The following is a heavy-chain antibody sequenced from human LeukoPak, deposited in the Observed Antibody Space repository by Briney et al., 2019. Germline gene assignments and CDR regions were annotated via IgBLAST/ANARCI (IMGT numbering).Heavy chain of an antibody. CDR3: ARLREDGQIGDY. J-gene: IGHJ4*02. CDR2: IDPSDSHT. Sequence: GESLKISCKGSGYRFTGDWISWVRQMPGKGLEWMGRIDPSDSHTNYGPSLQGHVTISADKSISTVYLQWNSLKASDTAMYYCARLREDGQIGDYWGQGTLVIVSS. V-gene: IGHV5-10-1*01. D-gene: IGHD3-10*01. CDR1: GYRFTGDW.